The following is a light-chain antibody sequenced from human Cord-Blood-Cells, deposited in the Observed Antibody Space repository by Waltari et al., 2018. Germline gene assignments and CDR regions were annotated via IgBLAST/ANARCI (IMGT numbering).Light chain of an antibody. Sequence: QSALTQPASVSGSPGQSITISCTGTSIDVGSYNLVSWYQQHPGKAPKLMIYGGSKRPSGVSNRFSGSKSGNTASLTISGLQAEDEADYYCCSYAGSSTPWVFGGGTKLTVL. CDR2: GGS. V-gene: IGLV2-23*01. CDR1: SIDVGSYNL. CDR3: CSYAGSSTPWV. J-gene: IGLJ3*02.